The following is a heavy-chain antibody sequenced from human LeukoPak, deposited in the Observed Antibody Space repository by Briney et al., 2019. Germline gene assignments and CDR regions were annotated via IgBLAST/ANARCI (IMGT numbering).Heavy chain of an antibody. CDR1: GFTFSSYG. Sequence: PGGCLRLSCAASGFTFSSYGMSWVRQAPGKGLEWVSGISGSGGSTYYTDSVKGRFTISRDNSKNTLYLQMNSLRAEDTAVYYCAKDQSAGLYSDCWGQGTLVTVSS. V-gene: IGHV3-23*01. CDR2: ISGSGGST. CDR3: AKDQSAGLYSDC. J-gene: IGHJ4*02.